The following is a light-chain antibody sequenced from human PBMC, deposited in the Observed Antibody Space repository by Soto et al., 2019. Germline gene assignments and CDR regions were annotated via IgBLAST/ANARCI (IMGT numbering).Light chain of an antibody. CDR3: AAWDESLNGWV. V-gene: IGLV1-44*01. Sequence: QSVLTQPPSASGTPGQRVTISCSGSSSNIGSNTVNWYQQLPGTAPKLLIYSNNQRPSAVPDRFSGTKSGTSASLSISGLQSEDDADYYCAAWDESLNGWVFGGGTKLTVL. J-gene: IGLJ3*02. CDR2: SNN. CDR1: SSNIGSNT.